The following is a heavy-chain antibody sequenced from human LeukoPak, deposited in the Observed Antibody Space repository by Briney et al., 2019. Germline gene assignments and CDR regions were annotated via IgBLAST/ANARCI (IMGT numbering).Heavy chain of an antibody. J-gene: IGHJ4*02. V-gene: IGHV1-2*02. CDR1: GYTFTGYY. D-gene: IGHD3-16*01. CDR3: AREVGDPPLGFCVY. CDR2: INPNSGGT. Sequence: ASVKVSCKASGYTFTGYYMHWVRQAPGQGLEWMGWINPNSGGTNYAQKFQGRVTMTRDTSISTVYMELSRLRSDDTVVYYCAREVGDPPLGFCVYWGQGTLVTVSS.